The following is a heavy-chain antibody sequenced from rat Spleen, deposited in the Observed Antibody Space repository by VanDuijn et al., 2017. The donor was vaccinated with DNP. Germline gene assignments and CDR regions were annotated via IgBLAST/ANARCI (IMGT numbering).Heavy chain of an antibody. D-gene: IGHD1-1*01. V-gene: IGHV5-58*01. CDR2: INTDGGST. J-gene: IGHJ4*01. CDR1: GFTFSSYW. CDR3: AKELHWYAMHA. Sequence: EVQLVETGGGLVQPGRSLKLSCVASGFTFSSYWMFWIRQAPGKGLEWVASINTDGGSTFYRDSVKGRFTISRDNEENTVYLQMNSLKSEDTATYYCAKELHWYAMHAWSQVTSVSVSS.